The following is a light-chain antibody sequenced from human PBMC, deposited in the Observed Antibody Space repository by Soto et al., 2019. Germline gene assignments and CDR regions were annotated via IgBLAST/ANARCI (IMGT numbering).Light chain of an antibody. J-gene: IGKJ4*01. CDR1: QSISSW. V-gene: IGKV1-5*01. CDR3: QQLNSYPLT. Sequence: DIQMTQSPSTLSASVGDRVTITCRASQSISSWLAWYQQKPGKVPKLLIYAASTLQSGVPSRFSGSGSGTDFTLTISSLQPEDFATYYCQQLNSYPLTFGGGTKVDNK. CDR2: AAS.